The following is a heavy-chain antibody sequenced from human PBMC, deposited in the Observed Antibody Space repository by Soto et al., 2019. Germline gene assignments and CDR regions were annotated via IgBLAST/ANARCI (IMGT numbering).Heavy chain of an antibody. CDR2: ISYDGSNQ. Sequence: GGSLRLSCAASGFSFSRHGMHWVRQAPGKGLEWVAVISYDGSNQDYADSVKGRFSISRDNSKNTVYLQMNSLRVEDSAVYYCARDRSSTYYYYGMDLWGQGTTVTVSS. CDR1: GFSFSRHG. CDR3: ARDRSSTYYYYGMDL. J-gene: IGHJ6*02. D-gene: IGHD6-19*01. V-gene: IGHV3-30-3*01.